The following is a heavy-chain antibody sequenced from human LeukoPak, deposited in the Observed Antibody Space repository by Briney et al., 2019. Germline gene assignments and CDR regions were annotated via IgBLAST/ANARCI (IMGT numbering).Heavy chain of an antibody. V-gene: IGHV4-4*07. Sequence: PSETLSLTCTVSGGSISSYYWSWIRQPAGKGLEWIGRIYTSGSTNYNPSLKSRVTISVDTSKNQFSLKLSSVTAADTAVYYCARFTQDYDFWSGYSQFDYWGQGTLVTVSS. CDR3: ARFTQDYDFWSGYSQFDY. CDR2: IYTSGST. J-gene: IGHJ4*02. CDR1: GGSISSYY. D-gene: IGHD3-3*01.